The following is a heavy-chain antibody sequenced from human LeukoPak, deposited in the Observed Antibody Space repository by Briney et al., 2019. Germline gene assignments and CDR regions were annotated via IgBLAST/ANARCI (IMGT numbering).Heavy chain of an antibody. J-gene: IGHJ4*02. CDR1: GGSVSSRSSY. V-gene: IGHV4-39*07. CDR2: ISYSGST. CDR3: ARDVEMATIDY. D-gene: IGHD5-24*01. Sequence: SETLSLTCTVSGGSVSSRSSYWGWIRQPPGKGLEWIGSISYSGSTFYTPSLKSRVTMSLDTSKNQFSLKLTSVTAADTAVYYCARDVEMATIDYWGQGTLVTVSS.